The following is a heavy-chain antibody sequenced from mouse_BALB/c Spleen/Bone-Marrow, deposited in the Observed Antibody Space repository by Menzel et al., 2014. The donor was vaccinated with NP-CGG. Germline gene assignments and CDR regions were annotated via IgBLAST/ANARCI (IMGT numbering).Heavy chain of an antibody. Sequence: QVHVKQSGAELAKPGASVKMSCTASGYTFTTFWMHWVKQRPGQGLEWIGYINPTTSYTEYSQKFKDKATLTADKSSSTAYMQLSSLTSEDSAVYYCANGNSFAYWGQGTLVTVSA. CDR3: ANGNSFAY. D-gene: IGHD2-1*01. V-gene: IGHV1-7*01. J-gene: IGHJ3*01. CDR1: GYTFTTFW. CDR2: INPTTSYT.